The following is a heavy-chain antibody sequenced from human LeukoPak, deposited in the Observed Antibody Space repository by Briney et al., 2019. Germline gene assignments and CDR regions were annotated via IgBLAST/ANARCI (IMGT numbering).Heavy chain of an antibody. J-gene: IGHJ6*02. Sequence: ASVKVSCKASGYTFTGYYMHWVRQAPGQGLEWMGWINPNSGGTNYAQKFQGRVTMTRDTSISTAYMELSRLRSDDTAVYYCARTTTGRGYDSDGMDVWGQGTTVTVSS. V-gene: IGHV1-2*02. CDR1: GYTFTGYY. CDR3: ARTTTGRGYDSDGMDV. D-gene: IGHD5-12*01. CDR2: INPNSGGT.